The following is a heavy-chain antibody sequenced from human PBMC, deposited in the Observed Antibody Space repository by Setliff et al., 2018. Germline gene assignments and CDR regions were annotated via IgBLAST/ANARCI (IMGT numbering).Heavy chain of an antibody. CDR1: GFTFSSYA. D-gene: IGHD2-2*01. Sequence: LRLSCAASGFTFSSYAMSWVRQTPGKGLEWVSRINSDGSTTNYADSVKGRFTISRDNAKNTLYLQMNSLRAEDTAVYYCVRGYCSSSSCYGTMGYWGQGTLVIVSS. CDR2: INSDGSTT. J-gene: IGHJ4*02. V-gene: IGHV3-74*01. CDR3: VRGYCSSSSCYGTMGY.